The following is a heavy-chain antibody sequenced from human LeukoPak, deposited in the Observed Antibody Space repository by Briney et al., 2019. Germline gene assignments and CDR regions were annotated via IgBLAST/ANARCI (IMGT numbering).Heavy chain of an antibody. CDR2: INHSGST. J-gene: IGHJ6*02. V-gene: IGHV4-34*01. CDR3: ARGPGSYGFLNYYYYYGMDV. D-gene: IGHD5-18*01. CDR1: GGSFSGYY. Sequence: PSETLSLTCAVYGGSFSGYYWSWIRQPPGKGLGWIGEINHSGSTNYNPSLKSRVTISVDTSKNQFSLKLSSVTAADTAVYYCARGPGSYGFLNYYYYYGMDVWGQGTTVTVSS.